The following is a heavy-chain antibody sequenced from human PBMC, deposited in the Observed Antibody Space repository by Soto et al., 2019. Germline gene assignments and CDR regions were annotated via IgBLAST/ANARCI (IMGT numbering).Heavy chain of an antibody. Sequence: PSETLSLTCTVSGGSISSYYWSWIRQPPGKGLEWIGYIYYSGSTDYNPSLKSRVTISVDTSKNQFSLKLSSVTAADTAVYYCARHAYSGNGNFDYWGQGTLVTVSS. J-gene: IGHJ4*02. CDR1: GGSISSYY. CDR3: ARHAYSGNGNFDY. D-gene: IGHD5-12*01. CDR2: IYYSGST. V-gene: IGHV4-59*08.